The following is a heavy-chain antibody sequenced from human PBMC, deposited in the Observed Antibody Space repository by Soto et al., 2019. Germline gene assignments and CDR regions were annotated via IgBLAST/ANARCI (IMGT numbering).Heavy chain of an antibody. Sequence: SETLSLTCTVSGGSISSGGYYWSWIRQHPGKGLEWIGYIYYSGSTYYNPSLKSRVTISVDTSKNQFSLKLSSVTAADTAVYYCARDTARGSGRLRGMDVWGQGTTVTVSS. CDR1: GGSISSGGYY. CDR3: ARDTARGSGRLRGMDV. V-gene: IGHV4-31*03. CDR2: IYYSGST. J-gene: IGHJ6*02. D-gene: IGHD3-10*01.